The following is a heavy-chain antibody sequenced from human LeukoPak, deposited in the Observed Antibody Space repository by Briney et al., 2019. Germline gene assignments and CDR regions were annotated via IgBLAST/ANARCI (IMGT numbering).Heavy chain of an antibody. Sequence: PSETLSLTCTVSGGSISSSSYHWGWLRQPPGKGLEWIGSIYYSGSTYYNPSLKSRVTISVDTSKNQFSLKLSSVTAADTAVYYCARERSGQGFDYWGQGTLVTVSS. CDR1: GGSISSSSYH. V-gene: IGHV4-39*02. CDR2: IYYSGST. D-gene: IGHD6-19*01. J-gene: IGHJ4*02. CDR3: ARERSGQGFDY.